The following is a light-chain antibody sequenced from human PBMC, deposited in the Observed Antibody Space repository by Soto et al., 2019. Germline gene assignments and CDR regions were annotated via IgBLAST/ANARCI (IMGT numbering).Light chain of an antibody. J-gene: IGKJ2*01. CDR2: GSS. V-gene: IGKV3-20*01. CDR1: QTVSNNY. Sequence: EVVLTQSPGTLSLSPGERATLSCRASQTVSNNYLACYQQKPGQAPRLLIFGSSDRATGIPDRFSGGGSGTDFTLTISRLEPEDFAVYYCQQYGSSPPYTFGQGTKLEIK. CDR3: QQYGSSPPYT.